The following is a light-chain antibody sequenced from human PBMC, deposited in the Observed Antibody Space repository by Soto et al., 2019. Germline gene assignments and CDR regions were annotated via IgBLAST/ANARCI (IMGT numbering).Light chain of an antibody. CDR1: QIISNF. CDR2: AAS. Sequence: IQLTQSPSSLSTSVGDSVTITCRASQIISNFLNWSQHKPGKAPDLLIYAASTLFSGVPSRFRGSGSGTDFTLTITSLQPEDFATYYCQQSYRAPYTFGQGTKVEIK. J-gene: IGKJ2*01. CDR3: QQSYRAPYT. V-gene: IGKV1-39*01.